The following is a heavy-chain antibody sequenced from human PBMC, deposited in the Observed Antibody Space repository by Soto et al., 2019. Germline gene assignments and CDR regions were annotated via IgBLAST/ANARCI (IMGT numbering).Heavy chain of an antibody. Sequence: PGGSLRLSCAASGFTFDDYAMHWVRQAPGKGLEWVSGISWNSGSIGYADSVKGRFTISRDNAKNSLYLQMNSLRAEDTALYYCAKARDPIITGTTNWFDPWGQGTLVTVSS. CDR1: GFTFDDYA. CDR2: ISWNSGSI. J-gene: IGHJ5*02. D-gene: IGHD1-7*01. CDR3: AKARDPIITGTTNWFDP. V-gene: IGHV3-9*01.